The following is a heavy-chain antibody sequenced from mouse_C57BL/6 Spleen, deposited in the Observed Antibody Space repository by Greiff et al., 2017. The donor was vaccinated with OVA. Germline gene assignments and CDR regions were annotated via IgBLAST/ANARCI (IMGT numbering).Heavy chain of an antibody. CDR3: TRETLLWLRRYAMGY. Sequence: VQLQQSGAELVRPGASVTLSCKASGYTFTDYEMHWVKQTPVHGLEWIGAIDPETGGTAYNQKFKGKAILTADKSSSTAYMELRSLTSEDSAVYYCTRETLLWLRRYAMGYWGQGASVTVSS. J-gene: IGHJ4*01. D-gene: IGHD2-2*01. CDR1: GYTFTDYE. CDR2: IDPETGGT. V-gene: IGHV1-15*01.